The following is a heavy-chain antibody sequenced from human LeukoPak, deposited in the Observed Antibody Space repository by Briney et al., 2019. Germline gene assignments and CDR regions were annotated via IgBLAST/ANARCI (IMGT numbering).Heavy chain of an antibody. V-gene: IGHV4-34*01. J-gene: IGHJ3*02. CDR1: GGSFSGYY. D-gene: IGHD6-19*01. Sequence: PSETLSLTCAVYGGSFSGYYWSWIRQPSGKGLEWIGEINHSGSTNYNPSLKSRVTISVDTSKNQFSLKLSSVTAADTAVYYCARSSCWYPCAFDIWGQGTMVTVSS. CDR2: INHSGST. CDR3: ARSSCWYPCAFDI.